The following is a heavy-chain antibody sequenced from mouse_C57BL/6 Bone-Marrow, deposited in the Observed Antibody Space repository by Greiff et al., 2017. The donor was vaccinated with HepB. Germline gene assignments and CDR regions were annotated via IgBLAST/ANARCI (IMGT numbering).Heavy chain of an antibody. CDR3: ARPHYYGPYAMDY. Sequence: DVKLQESGPELVKPGASVKMSCKASGYTFTDYIMHWVKQSHGKSLEWIGYINPNNGGTSYNQKFKGKATLTVNKSSSTAYMELRSLTSEDSAVYYCARPHYYGPYAMDYWGQGTSVTVSS. D-gene: IGHD1-1*01. CDR1: GYTFTDYI. J-gene: IGHJ4*01. V-gene: IGHV1-22*01. CDR2: INPNNGGT.